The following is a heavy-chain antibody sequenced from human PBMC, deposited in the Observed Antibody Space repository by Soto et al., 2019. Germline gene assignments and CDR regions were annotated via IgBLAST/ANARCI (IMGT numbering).Heavy chain of an antibody. CDR3: ARKANHYYYYMDV. V-gene: IGHV3-48*01. Sequence: GRSSRLYCAAYGFPFTSYSLNWVRQAPGKGLEWVSYISSSSSTIYYADSVKGRFTISRDNAKNSLYLQMNSLRAEDTAVYYCARKANHYYYYMDVWGKGT. J-gene: IGHJ6*03. CDR1: GFPFTSYS. CDR2: ISSSSSTI.